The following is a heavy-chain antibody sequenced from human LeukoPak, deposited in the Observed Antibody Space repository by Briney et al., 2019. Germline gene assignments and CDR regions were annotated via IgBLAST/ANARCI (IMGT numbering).Heavy chain of an antibody. J-gene: IGHJ4*02. CDR2: LSDSVNT. V-gene: IGHV4-59*11. CDR1: GGSISSHY. D-gene: IGHD5-18*01. Sequence: PSETLSLTCTVSGGSISSHYWSWIRQPPGKGLEWIAYLSDSVNTKDNPSLQSRLTLSADTSKNQFSLRLSSVTAADTAVYYCATIKRGSIFGYFDFWGQGIKVTVSP. CDR3: ATIKRGSIFGYFDF.